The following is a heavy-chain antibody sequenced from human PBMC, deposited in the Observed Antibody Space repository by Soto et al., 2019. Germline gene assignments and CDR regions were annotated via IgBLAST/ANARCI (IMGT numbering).Heavy chain of an antibody. CDR2: TYYWFKWYN. CDR3: ARELVIAERPARNWFDP. D-gene: IGHD1-1*01. CDR1: GDSVSSNSAA. J-gene: IGHJ5*02. Sequence: SQTLSLTCAISGDSVSSNSAASEWIRHSPTRGLEWLGRTYYWFKWYNDYAVTIESRITINPDSSNNQFSLQLTSVTHEDTAVYYCARELVIAERPARNWFDPWGQGTLVTVSS. V-gene: IGHV6-1*01.